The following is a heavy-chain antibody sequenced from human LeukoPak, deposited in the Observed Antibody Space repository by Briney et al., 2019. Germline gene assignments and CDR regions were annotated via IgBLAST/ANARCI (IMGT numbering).Heavy chain of an antibody. CDR3: AKELWFGEPD. CDR1: GFSVSSAY. V-gene: IGHV3-53*01. Sequence: GRSLRLSCAASGFSVSSAYLSWVRQPPGKGLEWVSVIYGGGTTYYAASVKGRFTISRDNSKNTLYLQMNSLRVEDTAIYYCAKELWFGEPDWGQGTLVTVSS. J-gene: IGHJ4*02. CDR2: IYGGGTT. D-gene: IGHD3-10*01.